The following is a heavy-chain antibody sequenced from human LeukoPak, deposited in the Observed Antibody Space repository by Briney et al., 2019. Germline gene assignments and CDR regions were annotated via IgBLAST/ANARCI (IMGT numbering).Heavy chain of an antibody. CDR3: ARDRIVDSSGDYYHYYGMDV. D-gene: IGHD3-22*01. V-gene: IGHV1-69*13. CDR2: IIPIFGTA. CDR1: GGTFSSYA. J-gene: IGHJ6*02. Sequence: GASVNVSCRASGGTFSSYAISWVRQAPGQGLEWMGGIIPIFGTANYAQKFQGRVTITADESTSTAYMELSSLRSEDTAVYYCARDRIVDSSGDYYHYYGMDVWGQGTTVTVSS.